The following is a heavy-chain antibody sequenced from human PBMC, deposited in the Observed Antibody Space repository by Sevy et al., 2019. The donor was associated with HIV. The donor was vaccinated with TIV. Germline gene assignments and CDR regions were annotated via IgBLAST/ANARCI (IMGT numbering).Heavy chain of an antibody. D-gene: IGHD3-16*01. Sequence: GGCLRLSCAASAFSFNTYAMSWVRRAPGKGLEWVSTISGSGDSTFYSDSVKGRFTISRDNSKNTLYLQMNSLRAEDTAVYYCAKPRGSFYFDYWGQGILVTVSS. CDR2: ISGSGDST. J-gene: IGHJ4*02. CDR3: AKPRGSFYFDY. V-gene: IGHV3-23*01. CDR1: AFSFNTYA.